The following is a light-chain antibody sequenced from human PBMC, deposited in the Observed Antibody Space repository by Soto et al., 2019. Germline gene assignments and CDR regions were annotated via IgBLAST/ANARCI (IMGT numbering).Light chain of an antibody. CDR3: SSYTSSSTYV. CDR1: SSDVGAHNL. V-gene: IGLV2-14*01. CDR2: AVS. Sequence: QSALTQPASVSGSPGQSITISCSGTSSDVGAHNLVSWYQQHPGRAPKLMIYAVSNRPSGVSNRFSGSKSGNTASLTISGLQAEDEADYYCSSYTSSSTYVFGTGTKVTVL. J-gene: IGLJ1*01.